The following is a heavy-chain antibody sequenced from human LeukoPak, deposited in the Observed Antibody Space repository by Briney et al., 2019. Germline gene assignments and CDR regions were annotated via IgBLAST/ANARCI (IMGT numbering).Heavy chain of an antibody. CDR1: GFTFSTYA. CDR3: AKRAAAGTGDDY. Sequence: PGGSLRLSCAASGFTFSTYARSWVRQAPGKGLEWVSVISGSGGSTYYADSVKGRFTISRDNSKNTLYLQMNSLRAEDTAVYYCAKRAAAGTGDDYWGQGTLVTVSS. J-gene: IGHJ4*02. D-gene: IGHD6-13*01. CDR2: ISGSGGST. V-gene: IGHV3-23*01.